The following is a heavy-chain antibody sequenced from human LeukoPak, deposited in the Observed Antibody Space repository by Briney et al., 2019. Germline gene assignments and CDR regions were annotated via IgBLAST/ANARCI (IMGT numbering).Heavy chain of an antibody. Sequence: ASVKVSCKASGFTFTSYDINWVRQASGQGLEWMGWMNPNNGNTGYAQKFQGRVTITADESTSTAYMELSSLRSEDTAVYYCARDLMVRGSYWFDPWGQGTLVTVSS. CDR3: ARDLMVRGSYWFDP. J-gene: IGHJ5*02. CDR2: MNPNNGNT. D-gene: IGHD3-10*01. CDR1: GFTFTSYD. V-gene: IGHV1-8*01.